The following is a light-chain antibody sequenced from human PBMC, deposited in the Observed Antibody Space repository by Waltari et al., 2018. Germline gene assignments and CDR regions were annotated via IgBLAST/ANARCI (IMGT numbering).Light chain of an antibody. CDR1: QGIGSW. V-gene: IGKV1-12*01. Sequence: DIQMTQSQSSVSASVGDRVTITCRASQGIGSWLAWYQQKPGKAPKLLMHTASSLESGVPSRFSGIESGTEFTLTISNLQPEDFAIYYCQQSDSFPLTFGGGTKVE. CDR3: QQSDSFPLT. CDR2: TAS. J-gene: IGKJ4*01.